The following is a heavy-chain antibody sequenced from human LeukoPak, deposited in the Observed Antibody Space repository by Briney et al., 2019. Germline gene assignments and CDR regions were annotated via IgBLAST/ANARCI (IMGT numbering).Heavy chain of an antibody. CDR2: IDNVGGT. CDR1: GFTFPNNH. Sequence: GGSLRLSCVASGFTFPNNHVSWVRQAPGKGLEWVSLIDNVGGTYYPDSVRGRLTTSRENYKNTLYVEKNSLRAEDRAVYYCVKNGELKYYRDVGGKGTRVSVS. V-gene: IGHV3-53*01. D-gene: IGHD1-7*01. J-gene: IGHJ6*03. CDR3: VKNGELKYYRDV.